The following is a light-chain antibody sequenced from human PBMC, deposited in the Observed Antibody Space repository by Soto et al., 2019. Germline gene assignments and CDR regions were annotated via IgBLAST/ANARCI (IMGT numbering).Light chain of an antibody. J-gene: IGKJ1*01. CDR2: GAS. CDR1: QSVSSAS. V-gene: IGKV3-20*01. Sequence: IVLTQSPGTLSLSPGERGTLYCRASQSVSSASLAWYQQRPGQAPRLLIYGASIRATGVPVRVSGGGSGTDCTLTISRLELEDLAVYYCQHYGQTFGQGTKVEIK. CDR3: QHYGQT.